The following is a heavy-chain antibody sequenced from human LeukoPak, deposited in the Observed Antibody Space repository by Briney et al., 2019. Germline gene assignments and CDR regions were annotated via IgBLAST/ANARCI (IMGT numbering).Heavy chain of an antibody. CDR2: INSDGSST. V-gene: IGHV3-74*01. Sequence: PGGSLRLSCAASGFTFSSYWMHWVRQAPGKGLVWVSRINSDGSSTSYADSVKGRFTISRDNAKNTLYLQMNSLRAEDTAVYYCAREKGYYGSGSYGMDVWGQGTTVTVSS. CDR3: AREKGYYGSGSYGMDV. J-gene: IGHJ6*02. CDR1: GFTFSSYW. D-gene: IGHD3-10*01.